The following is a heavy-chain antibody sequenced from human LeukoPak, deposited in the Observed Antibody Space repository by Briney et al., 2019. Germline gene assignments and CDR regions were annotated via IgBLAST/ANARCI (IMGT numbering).Heavy chain of an antibody. V-gene: IGHV3-7*01. CDR2: IKQDGSEK. J-gene: IGHJ6*03. D-gene: IGHD3-10*01. Sequence: GGSLRLSCEASGLTFNKYWMTWVRQAPGKGLEWVANIKQDGSEKNYVDSVKGRFTISRDNAKNSLSLRMNSLSAEDTAVYYCARGLATMVRGYYYYYYYMDVWGRGTTVTVSS. CDR3: ARGLATMVRGYYYYYYYMDV. CDR1: GLTFNKYW.